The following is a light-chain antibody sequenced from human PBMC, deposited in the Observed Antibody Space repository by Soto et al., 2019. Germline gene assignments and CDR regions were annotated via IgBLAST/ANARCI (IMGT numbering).Light chain of an antibody. CDR1: SSDVGGYNY. Sequence: QSALTQPASVSGSPGQSITISCTGTSSDVGGYNYVSWYQQHPGNAPKLMVYDVSNRPSWFSNRFSGSKSGNTADLTISGLQAEDEADDYCSSDTSSSTLLYVFGTGTKVTVL. V-gene: IGLV2-14*01. CDR2: DVS. CDR3: SSDTSSSTLLYV. J-gene: IGLJ1*01.